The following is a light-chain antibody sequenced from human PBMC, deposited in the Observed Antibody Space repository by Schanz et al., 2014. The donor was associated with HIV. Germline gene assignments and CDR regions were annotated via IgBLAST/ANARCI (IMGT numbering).Light chain of an antibody. CDR2: DVN. CDR3: AAWDDSLNGWV. Sequence: QSALTQPPSASGSPGQSVTISCTGTSSDVGGHNYVSWYQQHPGEAPKLLIYDVNNRPSGVSNRFSGSKSGNTASLTISALQAEDEADYYCAAWDDSLNGWVFGGGTKLTVL. CDR1: SSDVGGHNY. V-gene: IGLV2-14*03. J-gene: IGLJ3*02.